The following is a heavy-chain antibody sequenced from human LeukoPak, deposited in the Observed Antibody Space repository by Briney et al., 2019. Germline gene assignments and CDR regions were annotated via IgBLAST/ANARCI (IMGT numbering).Heavy chain of an antibody. CDR3: AKGSYYDSSGSFYFDY. CDR1: GFTFSADA. V-gene: IGHV3-23*01. D-gene: IGHD3-22*01. J-gene: IGHJ4*02. Sequence: GGSLRLSCAASGFTFSADAMNWVRQAPGKGLEWVSGISGSGDNTYYADSVKGRFTISRDNSKNTLYVQVNSLGTEDTAAYYCAKGSYYDSSGSFYFDYWGQGTLVTVSS. CDR2: ISGSGDNT.